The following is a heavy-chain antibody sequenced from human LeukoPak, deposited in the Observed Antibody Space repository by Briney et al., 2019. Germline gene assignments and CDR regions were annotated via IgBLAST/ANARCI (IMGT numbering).Heavy chain of an antibody. CDR2: IYYSRSI. Sequence: SETLSLTCTVSGDSISSYYWSWIRQPPGKGLEWIGYIYYSRSINYNPSLKSRVIISVDTSKNQFSLKLRSVTAADTAVYYCARHRGWYLDYWGQGTLVTVSS. D-gene: IGHD6-19*01. V-gene: IGHV4-59*08. CDR1: GDSISSYY. CDR3: ARHRGWYLDY. J-gene: IGHJ4*02.